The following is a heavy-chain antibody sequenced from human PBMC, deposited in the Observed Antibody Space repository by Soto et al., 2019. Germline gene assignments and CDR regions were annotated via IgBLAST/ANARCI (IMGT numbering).Heavy chain of an antibody. V-gene: IGHV3-23*01. CDR1: GFTFSSYA. D-gene: IGHD6-19*01. Sequence: GGSLRLSCAASGFTFSSYAMNWVRQAPGKGLEWVSVISGSGDSTYYADSVKGRFTISRDNSKSTLYLQMNSLRAEDTAVYYCATRSSGWYFDYWGQGTLVTVSS. CDR3: ATRSSGWYFDY. J-gene: IGHJ4*02. CDR2: ISGSGDST.